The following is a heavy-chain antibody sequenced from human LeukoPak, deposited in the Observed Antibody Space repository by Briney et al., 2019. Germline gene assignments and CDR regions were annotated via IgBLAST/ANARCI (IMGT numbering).Heavy chain of an antibody. J-gene: IGHJ4*02. V-gene: IGHV3-7*03. CDR2: IKQDGSEK. CDR3: ARYDLSDGSESRYRSFDY. CDR1: GFTFSGSW. D-gene: IGHD3-10*01. Sequence: GGSLRLSCAASGFTFSGSWMSWVRQAPGRGLEWVANIKQDGSEKYYVDSVKGRFTTSRDNAKNSVYLQMNSLRAEDTAVYYCARYDLSDGSESRYRSFDYWGQGTLVTVSS.